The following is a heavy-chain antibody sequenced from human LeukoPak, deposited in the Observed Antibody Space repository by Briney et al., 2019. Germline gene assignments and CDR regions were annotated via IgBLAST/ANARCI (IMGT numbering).Heavy chain of an antibody. Sequence: ASLWVSCKASGYSFTSYDINWGRQATRPGLEWMGFKNPNSGRTGFAQKFQGRFTMTTDTSISTAYMELSSLTSGDPAVYYCARGPASSHGMDVWGQGTTVTVSS. CDR2: KNPNSGRT. V-gene: IGHV1-8*01. CDR1: GYSFTSYD. CDR3: ARGPASSHGMDV. D-gene: IGHD2-2*01. J-gene: IGHJ6*02.